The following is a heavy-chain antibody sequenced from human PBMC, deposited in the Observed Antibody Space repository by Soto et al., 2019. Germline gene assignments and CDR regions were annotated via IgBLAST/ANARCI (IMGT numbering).Heavy chain of an antibody. Sequence: QVQLQESGPGLVKPSGTLSLTCAVSGGSIRSNNWWSWVRQPPGKGLEWIGEIFHGGSTYYNPSLKTRVTMSVDKSTSPFSMKLSSVTAADRAVYFCARVYSGSYADSWGQGTLVTVSS. CDR1: GGSIRSNNW. CDR2: IFHGGST. D-gene: IGHD1-26*01. V-gene: IGHV4-4*02. J-gene: IGHJ4*02. CDR3: ARVYSGSYADS.